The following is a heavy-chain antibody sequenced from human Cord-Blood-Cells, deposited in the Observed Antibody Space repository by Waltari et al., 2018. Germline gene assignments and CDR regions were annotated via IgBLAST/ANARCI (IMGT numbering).Heavy chain of an antibody. CDR3: ARASGSYY. D-gene: IGHD1-26*01. J-gene: IGHJ4*02. Sequence: EVQLVESGGGLVQPGGSLRLSCAASGFTFSSYWMSWVRQAPGKGLGWVANIKQDGSEEYEVDSVKGRFTISRDNAKNSLYLQGNSLRAEDTAVYYCARASGSYYWGQGTLVTVSS. V-gene: IGHV3-7*04. CDR1: GFTFSSYW. CDR2: IKQDGSEE.